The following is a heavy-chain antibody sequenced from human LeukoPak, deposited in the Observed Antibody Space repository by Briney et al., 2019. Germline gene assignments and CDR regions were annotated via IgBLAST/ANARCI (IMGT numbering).Heavy chain of an antibody. CDR1: GYTFPSYG. D-gene: IGHD3-3*01. V-gene: IGHV1-2*02. CDR2: IKPNSGGT. CDR3: ARGQTSGVVTYY. J-gene: IGHJ4*02. Sequence: GASVKVSCKASGYTFPSYGISWVRQAPGQGLEWMGWIKPNSGGTNYAQKFQGRVTMTRDTSISAAYMELSRLRSDDTAVYYCARGQTSGVVTYYWGQGTLVTVSS.